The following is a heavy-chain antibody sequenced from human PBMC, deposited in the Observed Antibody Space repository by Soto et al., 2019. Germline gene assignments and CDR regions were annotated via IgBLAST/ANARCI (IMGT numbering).Heavy chain of an antibody. D-gene: IGHD3-10*01. CDR2: ISHDGGT. CDR1: GGSFDDFY. V-gene: IGHV4-34*02. Sequence: QVQLQQWGAGLLRPSETLSLTCAFYGGSFDDFYWSWVRQSPGKGLEWVGEISHDGGTNYSPSLASRVSISVDTSKNQVLLLRRSGTAADTGLYYCARGRLVWFGDLTPCHRDMDVWGQGTTVTVSS. CDR3: ARGRLVWFGDLTPCHRDMDV. J-gene: IGHJ6*02.